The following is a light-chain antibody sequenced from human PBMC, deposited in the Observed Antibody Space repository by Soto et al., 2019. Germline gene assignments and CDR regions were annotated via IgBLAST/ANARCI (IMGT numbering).Light chain of an antibody. CDR1: SSNIGAGYD. Sequence: SVLTQPPSVSGAPGQRVTISCTGSSSNIGAGYDVHWYQQLPGTAPKLLIYVNINRPSGVPDRFSGSKSGTSASLAITGLQAEDEADYYCQSYDRSLSGSLFGGGTKVTVL. V-gene: IGLV1-40*01. CDR3: QSYDRSLSGSL. J-gene: IGLJ3*02. CDR2: VNI.